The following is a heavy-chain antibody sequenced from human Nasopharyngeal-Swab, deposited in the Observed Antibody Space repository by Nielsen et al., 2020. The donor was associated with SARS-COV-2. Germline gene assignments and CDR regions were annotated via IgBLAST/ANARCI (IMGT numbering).Heavy chain of an antibody. J-gene: IGHJ4*02. CDR3: ARIYCSSPSCSNFDY. CDR2: SHYSGST. V-gene: IGHV4-31*03. D-gene: IGHD2-2*01. Sequence: SETLSLTCSVSGASISSVGYYWSWIRQHPGKGLEWIGSSHYSGSTYYNPSLKSRVTISVDTSKNQFSLELSSVTAAYTAVYYCARIYCSSPSCSNFDYWGQGTLVTVSS. CDR1: GASISSVGYY.